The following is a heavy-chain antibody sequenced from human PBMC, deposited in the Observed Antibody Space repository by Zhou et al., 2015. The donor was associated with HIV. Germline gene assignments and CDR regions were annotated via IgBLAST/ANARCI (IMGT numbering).Heavy chain of an antibody. J-gene: IGHJ4*02. CDR3: ARGPLGSYYYDSSGYYSYYFDY. D-gene: IGHD3-22*01. V-gene: IGHV1-69*12. Sequence: QVQLVQSGAEVKKPGSSVKVSCKASGGTFSSYAISWVRQAPGQGLEWMGGIIPIFGTANYAQKFQGRVTITADESTSTAYMELSSLRSEDTAVYYCARGPLGSYYYDSSGYYSYYFDYWGQGTLVTVSS. CDR1: GGTFSSYA. CDR2: IIPIFGTA.